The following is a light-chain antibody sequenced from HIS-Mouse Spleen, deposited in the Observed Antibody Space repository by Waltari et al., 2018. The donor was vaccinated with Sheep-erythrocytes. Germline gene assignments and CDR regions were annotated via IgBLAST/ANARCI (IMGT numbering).Light chain of an antibody. CDR1: EGISSA. Sequence: LLFPQSPSSLSASGGDSHTHTRRATEGISSALAWYQQKPGKAPKLLIYDASSLESGVPSRFSGSGSGTEFTLTISSLQPEDFATYYCQQFNNYPRTFGQGTKVEIK. V-gene: IGKV1D-13*01. CDR3: QQFNNYPRT. CDR2: DAS. J-gene: IGKJ1*01.